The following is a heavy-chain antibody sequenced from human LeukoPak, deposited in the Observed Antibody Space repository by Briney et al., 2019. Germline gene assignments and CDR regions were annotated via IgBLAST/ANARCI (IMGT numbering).Heavy chain of an antibody. D-gene: IGHD3-10*01. Sequence: GGSLRFSCAASGFTFSSYAMSWVRQAPGKGLEWVSAISGSGGSTYYADSVKGRFTISRDNSKNTLYLQMNSLRAEDTAVYYCAKDRGPMVRGVINFDWFDPWGQGTLVTVSS. V-gene: IGHV3-23*01. CDR2: ISGSGGST. CDR1: GFTFSSYA. J-gene: IGHJ5*02. CDR3: AKDRGPMVRGVINFDWFDP.